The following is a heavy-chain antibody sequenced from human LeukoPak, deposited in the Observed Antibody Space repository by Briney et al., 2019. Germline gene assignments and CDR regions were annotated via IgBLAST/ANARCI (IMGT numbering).Heavy chain of an antibody. CDR2: ISYDGSNK. V-gene: IGHV3-30-3*01. Sequence: GGSLRLSCAASGFTFSSYAMHWVRQAPGKGLEWVAVISYDGSNKYYADSVKGRFTISRDNSKNTLYLQMNSLRAEDTAVYYCAKDTDAFDIWGQGTMVTVSS. CDR1: GFTFSSYA. J-gene: IGHJ3*02. CDR3: AKDTDAFDI.